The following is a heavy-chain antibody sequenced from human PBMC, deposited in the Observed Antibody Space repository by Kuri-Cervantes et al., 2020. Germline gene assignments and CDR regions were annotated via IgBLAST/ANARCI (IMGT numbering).Heavy chain of an antibody. CDR1: GGSVSSGSYY. CDR2: IYYSGSI. CDR3: ARESVVVTVFDI. D-gene: IGHD2-21*02. Sequence: GSLRLSCTVSGGSVSSGSYYWSWIRQPPGKGLEWIGYIYYSGSINYNPSLKSRVTISVDTSKNQFSLKLSSVTAADTAVYYCARESVVVTVFDIWGQGTMVTVSS. V-gene: IGHV4-61*01. J-gene: IGHJ3*02.